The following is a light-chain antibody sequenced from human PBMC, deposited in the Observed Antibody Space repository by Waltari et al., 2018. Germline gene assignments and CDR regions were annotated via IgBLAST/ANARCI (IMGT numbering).Light chain of an antibody. CDR1: QSLLHRNGKNY. CDR3: MHALETRNT. J-gene: IGKJ3*01. V-gene: IGKV2-28*01. CDR2: LGS. Sequence: DIVMTQSPLSLPVTPGEPASISCRSNQSLLHRNGKNYLDWYLQKPWQSPQLLIYLGSNRASGVPDRFSGSGSGTDFTLKISRVEAEDVGFYYCMHALETRNTFGPGTKVDIK.